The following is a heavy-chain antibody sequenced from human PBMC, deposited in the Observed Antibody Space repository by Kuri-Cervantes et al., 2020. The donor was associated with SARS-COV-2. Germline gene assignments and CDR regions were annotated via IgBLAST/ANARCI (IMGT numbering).Heavy chain of an antibody. CDR1: GYTFTGYY. J-gene: IGHJ4*02. V-gene: IGHV1-2*02. D-gene: IGHD1-7*01. Sequence: ASVKVSCKASGYTFTGYYMHWVRQAPGQGLEWMGWINPNSGGTNYAQKFQGRVTMTRDTSISTAYMELSRLRSDDTAVYYCASLTGTTYGALDYWGQGTLVTVSS. CDR2: INPNSGGT. CDR3: ASLTGTTYGALDY.